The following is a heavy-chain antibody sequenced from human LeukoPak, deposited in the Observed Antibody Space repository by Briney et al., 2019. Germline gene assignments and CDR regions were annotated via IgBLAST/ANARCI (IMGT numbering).Heavy chain of an antibody. CDR1: GFTFGDYA. D-gene: IGHD1-1*01. Sequence: GGSLRLSCTASGFTFGDYAMSWIRQAPGKGLEWVGFIRSKAYGETADYAASVKGRFTISGDDSKAIAYLQMNSLKTEDTAVYHCTRDRGAYNLYDYWGQGTLVTVSS. V-gene: IGHV3-49*03. CDR3: TRDRGAYNLYDY. CDR2: IRSKAYGETA. J-gene: IGHJ4*02.